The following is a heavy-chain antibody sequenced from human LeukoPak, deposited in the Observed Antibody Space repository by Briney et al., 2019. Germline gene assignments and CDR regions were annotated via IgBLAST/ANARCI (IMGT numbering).Heavy chain of an antibody. J-gene: IGHJ6*02. V-gene: IGHV3-30-3*01. CDR1: GFTFSSHA. D-gene: IGHD2-15*01. CDR2: ISYDGSNK. CDR3: ARDRVVAAIYYYGMDV. Sequence: GGSLRLSCAASGFTFSSHAMHWVRQAPGKGLEWVAVISYDGSNKYQADSVKGRFTISRDNSKSTLYLQMNSLRADDTAVYYCARDRVVAAIYYYGMDVWGQGTTVTVSS.